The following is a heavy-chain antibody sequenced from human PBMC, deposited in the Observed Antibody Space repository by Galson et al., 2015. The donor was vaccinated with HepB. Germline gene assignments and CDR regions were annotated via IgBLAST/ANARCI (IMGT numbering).Heavy chain of an antibody. CDR3: ARDFKDYGDPSAKNDP. D-gene: IGHD4-17*01. J-gene: IGHJ5*02. V-gene: IGHV3-48*02. CDR2: ISSSSSTI. CDR1: GFTFSSYS. Sequence: SLRLSCAASGFTFSSYSMNWVRQAPGKGLEWVSYISSSSSTIYYADSVKGRFTISRDNAKNSPYLQMNSLRDEDTAVYYCARDFKDYGDPSAKNDPWGQGTLVTVSS.